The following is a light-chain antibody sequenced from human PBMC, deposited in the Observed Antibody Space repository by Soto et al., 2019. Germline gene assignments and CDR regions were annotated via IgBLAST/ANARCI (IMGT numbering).Light chain of an antibody. CDR2: GTN. J-gene: IGLJ1*01. V-gene: IGLV1-40*01. CDR3: QTYDSSLSVYV. CDR1: SSSVGAGYD. Sequence: QSALTQPPSVSGAPGRSVTISCTGSSSSVGAGYDVHWYQQLPGTAPKVVVYGTNNRPSGVPDRFSGSRSGTSASLAITGLQAEDEADYYCQTYDSSLSVYVFGTGTRVTVL.